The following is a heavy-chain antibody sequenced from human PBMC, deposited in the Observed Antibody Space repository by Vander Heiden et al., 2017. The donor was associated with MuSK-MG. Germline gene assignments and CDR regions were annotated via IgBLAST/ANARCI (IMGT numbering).Heavy chain of an antibody. Sequence: QVQLVQSGDEVKKPGSSVKVSCKASGGTFSSYAISWVRQAPGQGLEWMGGIIPIFGTANYAQKFQGRVTITAEESTSTAYMELSSLRSEDTAVYYCAREPAYGSGSYFPDYWGQGTLVTVSS. CDR2: IIPIFGTA. CDR1: GGTFSSYA. CDR3: AREPAYGSGSYFPDY. D-gene: IGHD3-10*01. J-gene: IGHJ4*02. V-gene: IGHV1-69*12.